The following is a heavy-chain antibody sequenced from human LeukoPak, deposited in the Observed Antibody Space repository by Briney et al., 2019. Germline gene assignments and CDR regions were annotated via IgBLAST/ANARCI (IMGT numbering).Heavy chain of an antibody. CDR1: GGSISSSSYY. CDR3: ARERSLDDFCSGFCSTLYYFDS. CDR2: IYYSGST. J-gene: IGHJ4*02. V-gene: IGHV4-39*07. D-gene: IGHD3-3*01. Sequence: SETLSLTCTVSGGSISSSSYYWGWIRQPPGKGLEWIGSIYYSGSTYYNPSLKSRVTISVDTSKNQFSLKLSSVTAADTAVYYCARERSLDDFCSGFCSTLYYFDSWGQGTLVTVSS.